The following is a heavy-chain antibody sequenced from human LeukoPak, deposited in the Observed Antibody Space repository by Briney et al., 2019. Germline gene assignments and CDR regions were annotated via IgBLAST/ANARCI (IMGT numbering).Heavy chain of an antibody. CDR2: IDSDGTGA. D-gene: IGHD1-26*01. V-gene: IGHV3-74*03. CDR3: VRGGFSGD. Sequence: GGSLRLSCRASGFTFSSDRMHWVRQVPGKGLVWVSRIDSDGTGAVYADAVGGRFTISRDNAKNTLYLQMNSLRVEDTAVYYCVRGGFSGDWGQGTLVTVSS. J-gene: IGHJ4*02. CDR1: GFTFSSDR.